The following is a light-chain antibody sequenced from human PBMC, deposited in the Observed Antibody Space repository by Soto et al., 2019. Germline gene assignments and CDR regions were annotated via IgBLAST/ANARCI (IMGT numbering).Light chain of an antibody. Sequence: DIQMTQSPSSLSVSVGDRVTITCRASQSMTSYLNWYQQKPGKAPKLLVYAASTLQSGVPSRFSGSGSGTDFTLTISSLQPEDFATYYCQQSHSSPYTFGQGTKLEIK. CDR2: AAS. CDR1: QSMTSY. J-gene: IGKJ2*01. V-gene: IGKV1-39*01. CDR3: QQSHSSPYT.